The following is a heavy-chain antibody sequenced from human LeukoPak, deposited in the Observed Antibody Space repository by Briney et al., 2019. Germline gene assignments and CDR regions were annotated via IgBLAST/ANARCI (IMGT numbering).Heavy chain of an antibody. CDR2: IYYSGST. CDR3: ARDATMMGNYFNY. J-gene: IGHJ4*02. D-gene: IGHD5-12*01. CDR1: GGSISSSSYY. V-gene: IGHV4-39*02. Sequence: SETLSLTCTVSGGSISSSSYYWGWIRQPPGRGLEWIGSIYYSGSTYYNPSLKSRVTISVDTSKNQFSLKLSSVTAADTAVYYCARDATMMGNYFNYWGQGTLVTVSS.